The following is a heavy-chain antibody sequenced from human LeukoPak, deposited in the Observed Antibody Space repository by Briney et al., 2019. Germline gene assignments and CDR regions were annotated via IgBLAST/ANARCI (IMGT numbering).Heavy chain of an antibody. CDR2: IDPSGEST. J-gene: IGHJ2*01. CDR1: GYTFSSHY. D-gene: IGHD3-3*01. Sequence: ASVKVSCKASGYTFSSHYMHWVRQAPGQGLEWMGIIDPSGESTRYAQKFQGRVTMTRDTSTSTVYMELSSLRSEDTAVYYCATGNYDFWSGSSNWYFDLWGRGTLVTVSS. CDR3: ATGNYDFWSGSSNWYFDL. V-gene: IGHV1-46*01.